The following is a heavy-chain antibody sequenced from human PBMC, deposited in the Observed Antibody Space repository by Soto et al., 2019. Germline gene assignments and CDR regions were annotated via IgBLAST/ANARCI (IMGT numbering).Heavy chain of an antibody. CDR2: ISAYNGNT. Sequence: ASVKVSCKASGYTFTSYGISWVRQAPGQGLGWMGWISAYNGNTNFAQKLQGRVTMTTDTSTSTAYMELRSLRSDDTAVYYCARGVVVAATHNHPYPGCYGMDVWGQGTTVTVS. D-gene: IGHD2-15*01. J-gene: IGHJ6*02. CDR3: ARGVVVAATHNHPYPGCYGMDV. V-gene: IGHV1-18*04. CDR1: GYTFTSYG.